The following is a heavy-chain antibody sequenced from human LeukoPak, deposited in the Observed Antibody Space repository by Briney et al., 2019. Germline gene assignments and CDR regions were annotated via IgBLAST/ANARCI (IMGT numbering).Heavy chain of an antibody. D-gene: IGHD6-13*01. CDR2: IYYSGST. V-gene: IGHV4-59*01. CDR3: ARGLSNSSWLRLFDY. J-gene: IGHJ4*02. CDR1: GGSISSYY. Sequence: SETLSLTCTVSGGSISSYYWSWIRQPPGKGLEWIGYIYYSGSTNYNPSLKSRVTISVDTSKNQFSLKLSSVTAADTAVYYCARGLSNSSWLRLFDYWGQGTLVTVSS.